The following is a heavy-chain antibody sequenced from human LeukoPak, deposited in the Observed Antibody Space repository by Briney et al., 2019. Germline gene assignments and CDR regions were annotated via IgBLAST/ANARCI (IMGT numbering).Heavy chain of an antibody. CDR2: VSAYNRNT. Sequence: ASVKVSCKTSGYTFTKYGIRWVRQAPGQGLEWVGWVSAYNRNTSYAQKLQGRVTMTTDTSTSTAYMEVRNLRSDDTAIYYCVIDRSFTSGWYPRGYFDYWGQGTLVTVSS. J-gene: IGHJ4*02. V-gene: IGHV1-18*01. CDR1: GYTFTKYG. CDR3: VIDRSFTSGWYPRGYFDY. D-gene: IGHD6-19*01.